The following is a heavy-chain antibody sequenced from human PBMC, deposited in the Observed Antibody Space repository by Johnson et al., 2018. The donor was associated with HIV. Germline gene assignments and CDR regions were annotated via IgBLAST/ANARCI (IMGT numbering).Heavy chain of an antibody. J-gene: IGHJ3*02. V-gene: IGHV3-7*05. CDR1: GFTFSSYW. CDR3: ARDLHAFDI. Sequence: VQLVESGGGLVQPGGSLRLSCAASGFTFSSYWMSWVRQAPGKGLEWVANIKQAGSENYYVDSVKGRFTISRDNANNSLYLQMNSLRAEDTAVYYCARDLHAFDIWGQGTMVTVSS. CDR2: IKQAGSEN.